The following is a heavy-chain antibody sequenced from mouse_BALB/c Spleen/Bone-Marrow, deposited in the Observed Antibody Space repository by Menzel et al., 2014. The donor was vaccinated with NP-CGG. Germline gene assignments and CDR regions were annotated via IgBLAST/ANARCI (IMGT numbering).Heavy chain of an antibody. J-gene: IGHJ4*01. Sequence: VQLQESGAELAKPGASVKMSCKASGYTFTSYWMHWVKLRPGQGLEWIGYINPSTGYTDYNQKFNDKATLTADKSSSTAYMQLSSLTSKDSAVYYCARGNPLYAMDYWGQRTSVTVSS. V-gene: IGHV1-7*01. CDR1: GYTFTSYW. CDR3: ARGNPLYAMDY. CDR2: INPSTGYT. D-gene: IGHD2-1*01.